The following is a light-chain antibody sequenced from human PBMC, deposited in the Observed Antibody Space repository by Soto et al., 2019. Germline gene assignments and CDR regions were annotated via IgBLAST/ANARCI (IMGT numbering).Light chain of an antibody. Sequence: IVLTRSPGTLSLSAGDRSTLSCRPSQSLSRSSLAWYQQKPGRAPRLLIYGASSRATGIPDRFSGSGSGTDFTLTISRLEPEDFAVYYCQQYGSSPRTFGQGTKVDIK. CDR3: QQYGSSPRT. J-gene: IGKJ1*01. CDR1: QSLSRSS. V-gene: IGKV3-20*01. CDR2: GAS.